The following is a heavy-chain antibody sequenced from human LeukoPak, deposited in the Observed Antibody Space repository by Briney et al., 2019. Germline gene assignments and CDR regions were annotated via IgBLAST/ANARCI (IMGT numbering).Heavy chain of an antibody. Sequence: SETLSLTCAVYGGSVNGYFWNWIRQPPGKGLEWIGSIYYSGSTYYNPSLKSRVTISVDTSKNQFSLKLSSVTAADTAVYYCARQWFGELLYTWGQGTLVTVSS. J-gene: IGHJ4*02. D-gene: IGHD3-10*01. CDR2: IYYSGST. V-gene: IGHV4-39*01. CDR1: GGSVNGYF. CDR3: ARQWFGELLYT.